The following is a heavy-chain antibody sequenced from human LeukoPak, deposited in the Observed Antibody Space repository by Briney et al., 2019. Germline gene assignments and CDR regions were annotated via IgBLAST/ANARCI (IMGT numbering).Heavy chain of an antibody. CDR1: GGSISSGDYY. J-gene: IGHJ4*02. D-gene: IGHD2-2*01. V-gene: IGHV4-30-4*08. CDR2: IYYSGST. Sequence: PPQTLSLTCTVSGGSISSGDYYWSWIRQPPGKGLEWIGYIYYSGSTYYNPSLKSRVTISVDTSKNQFSLKLSSVTAADTAVYYCARGAVPAAFDYWGQGTLVTVSS. CDR3: ARGAVPAAFDY.